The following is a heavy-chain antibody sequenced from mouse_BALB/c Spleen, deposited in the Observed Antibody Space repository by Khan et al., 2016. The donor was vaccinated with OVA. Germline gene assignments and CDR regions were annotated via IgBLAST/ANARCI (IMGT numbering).Heavy chain of an antibody. V-gene: IGHV5-6*01. CDR2: VSTGGSYT. Sequence: EVELVESGGDLVKPGGSLKLSCAASGFTFSTYGMSWVRQAPDKRLEWVATVSTGGSYTYYPDSVKGRFTISRDNAKNTLYLQMSGLRSEDTAMFYGTTLDYYDGRDGLTYWGQGTLVTVSA. CDR1: GFTFSTYG. D-gene: IGHD1-1*01. J-gene: IGHJ3*01. CDR3: TTLDYYDGRDGLTY.